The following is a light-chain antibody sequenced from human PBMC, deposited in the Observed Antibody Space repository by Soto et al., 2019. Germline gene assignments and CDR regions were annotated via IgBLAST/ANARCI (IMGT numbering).Light chain of an antibody. J-gene: IGKJ4*01. CDR1: QDISKY. CDR3: QHYDSLPLA. CDR2: GAS. Sequence: DIQMTQYPSSLSASVGDRVTITCQASQDISKYLNWYQQKPGKAPKLLIYGASNLETGVPSRFSGSGSGTDFTFTISSLQPEDVATYYCQHYDSLPLAFGGGSKVEIK. V-gene: IGKV1-33*01.